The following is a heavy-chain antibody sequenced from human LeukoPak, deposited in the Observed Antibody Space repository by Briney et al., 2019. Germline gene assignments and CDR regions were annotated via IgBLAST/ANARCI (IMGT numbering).Heavy chain of an antibody. CDR2: INHSGST. V-gene: IGHV4-34*01. Sequence: PGGSLRLSCAASGFTFSDYYMSWIRQPPGKGLEGIGEINHSGSTNYNPSLKSRVTISVDTSKNQFSLKLSSVTAADTAVYYCARGYYGMDVWGQGTTVTVSS. J-gene: IGHJ6*02. CDR1: GFTFSDYY. CDR3: ARGYYGMDV.